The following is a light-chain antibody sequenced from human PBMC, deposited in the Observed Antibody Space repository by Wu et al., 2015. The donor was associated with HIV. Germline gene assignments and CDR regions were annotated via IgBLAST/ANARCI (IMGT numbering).Light chain of an antibody. J-gene: IGKJ5*01. Sequence: EVVLTQSPATLSFSPGERVTISCRASQSVSYALAWYQQRPGQTPRLLIYDASNRATGIPDRFIGSGSATDFTLTITSLEPEDSAVYYCQQHAKWPLTFGQGTRLEIK. CDR2: DAS. CDR3: QQHAKWPLT. V-gene: IGKV3-11*01. CDR1: QSVSYA.